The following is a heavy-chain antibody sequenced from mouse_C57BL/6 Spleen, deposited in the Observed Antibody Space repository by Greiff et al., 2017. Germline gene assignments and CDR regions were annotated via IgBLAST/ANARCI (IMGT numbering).Heavy chain of an antibody. V-gene: IGHV10-3*01. CDR1: GFTFNAYA. Sequence: DVQLVESGGGLVQPKGSLKLSCAASGFTFNAYAMHWVRQAPGKGLEWVARIRSKSSNYATNYADSVKDRFTISRDDSQSMLYLQMNNLKTEDTAIYYCVITTVVDPFAYWGQGTLVTVSA. CDR2: IRSKSSNYAT. CDR3: VITTVVDPFAY. J-gene: IGHJ3*01. D-gene: IGHD1-1*01.